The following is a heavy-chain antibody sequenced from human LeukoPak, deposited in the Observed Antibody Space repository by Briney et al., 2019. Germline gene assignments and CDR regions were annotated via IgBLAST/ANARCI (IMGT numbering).Heavy chain of an antibody. Sequence: SETLSLTCTVSGGSISSYYWSWIRQPAGKGLEWIGRIYTSGSTNYNPSLKSRVTMSVDTSKNQFSLKLSSVTAADTAVYYCARSSYYYDSSGYSYYNYYYMDVWGKGTTVTVSS. CDR2: IYTSGST. D-gene: IGHD3-22*01. CDR3: ARSSYYYDSSGYSYYNYYYMDV. J-gene: IGHJ6*03. CDR1: GGSISSYY. V-gene: IGHV4-4*07.